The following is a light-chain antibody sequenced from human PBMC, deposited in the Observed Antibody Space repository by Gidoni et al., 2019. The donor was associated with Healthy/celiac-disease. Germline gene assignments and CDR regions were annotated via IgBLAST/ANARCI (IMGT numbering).Light chain of an antibody. V-gene: IGKV3-11*01. CDR2: DAS. CDR3: QQRSNWPPLT. Sequence: IVLTQSPATLSLSPGERATLSCRASQSVSRYLAWYQQTPGQAPRLLIYDASNRATGIPARFSGSGSGTDFTLTISSLEPEDFAVYYCQQRSNWPPLTFGGGTKVEIK. J-gene: IGKJ4*01. CDR1: QSVSRY.